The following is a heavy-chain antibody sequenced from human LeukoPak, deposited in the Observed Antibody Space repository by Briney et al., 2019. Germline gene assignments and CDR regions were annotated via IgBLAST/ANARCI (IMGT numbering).Heavy chain of an antibody. J-gene: IGHJ3*02. D-gene: IGHD2-21*02. Sequence: ASVKVSCKASGYTFTNYYMHWVRQAPGQGLEYMGIIDPSVGSTSCAQKFQGRVTMTRDTSASTVYMELSSLTSEDTAVYYCAVGLLVTRALNDAFDIWGQGTMVTVSS. CDR2: IDPSVGST. V-gene: IGHV1-46*01. CDR3: AVGLLVTRALNDAFDI. CDR1: GYTFTNYY.